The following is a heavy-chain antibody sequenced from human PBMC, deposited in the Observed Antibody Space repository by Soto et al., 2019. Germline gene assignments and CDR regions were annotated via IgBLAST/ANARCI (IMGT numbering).Heavy chain of an antibody. V-gene: IGHV3-7*03. Sequence: LRLSCAASCFTFSIYWRIWVRQAPGKGLEWVANIKQDGSEKYYVDSVKGRFTISRDNAKNSLYLQMNSLRAEDTAVYYCARDGITIFGVVIIGWFDPWGQGTLVTFSS. CDR1: CFTFSIYW. CDR2: IKQDGSEK. D-gene: IGHD3-3*01. CDR3: ARDGITIFGVVIIGWFDP. J-gene: IGHJ5*02.